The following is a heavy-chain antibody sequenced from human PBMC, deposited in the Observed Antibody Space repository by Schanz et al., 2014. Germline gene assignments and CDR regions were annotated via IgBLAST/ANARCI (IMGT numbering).Heavy chain of an antibody. Sequence: EVQLVESGGGLVQPGGSLRLSCATSGFTFSTYAMSWLRQAPGKGLEWVSGISGSGVITYYEDSVKGRFTISRDNSKNTLYLQMNSLRAEDTAIYYCAKYRYSVFDFDYWGQGTLVTVSS. CDR2: ISGSGVIT. CDR1: GFTFSTYA. D-gene: IGHD3-16*02. V-gene: IGHV3-23*04. J-gene: IGHJ4*02. CDR3: AKYRYSVFDFDY.